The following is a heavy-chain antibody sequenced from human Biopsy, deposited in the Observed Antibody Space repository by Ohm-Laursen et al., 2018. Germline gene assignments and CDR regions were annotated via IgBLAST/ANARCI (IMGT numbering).Heavy chain of an antibody. V-gene: IGHV1-2*02. J-gene: IGHJ4*02. CDR1: GYTFTDYY. CDR3: ARDRMTDVFGGPTRTDVFDS. D-gene: IGHD3-10*01. CDR2: INPNSGAT. Sequence: SVRVSCKASGYTFTDYYIHWVRQSPGQGLEWMGWINPNSGATNSAQKFRDRVTLTRDTSISAVYIDLRRLKSDDAAIYYCARDRMTDVFGGPTRTDVFDSWGQGTPVTVSS.